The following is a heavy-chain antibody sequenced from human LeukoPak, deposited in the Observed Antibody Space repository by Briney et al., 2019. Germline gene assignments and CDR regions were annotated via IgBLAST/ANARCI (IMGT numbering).Heavy chain of an antibody. Sequence: GGSLRLSCAASGFTFSSYAMSWVRQAPGKGLEWVSAISGSGGSTYYAASVKGRFTIPRDNSKNTLYLQMNSLRAEDTAVYYCANLYSSGWYMFDYWGQGTLVTVSS. CDR3: ANLYSSGWYMFDY. V-gene: IGHV3-23*01. CDR2: ISGSGGST. CDR1: GFTFSSYA. J-gene: IGHJ4*02. D-gene: IGHD6-19*01.